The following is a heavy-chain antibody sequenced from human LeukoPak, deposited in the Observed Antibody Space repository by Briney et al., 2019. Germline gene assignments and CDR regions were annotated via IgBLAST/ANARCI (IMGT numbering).Heavy chain of an antibody. D-gene: IGHD3-3*01. CDR1: GGSISSSSYY. CDR3: ARAPRIGPYDFWSGYYLDY. Sequence: SETLSLTCTVSGGSISSSSYYWGWIRQPPGKGLEWIGSIYYSRSTYYNPSLKSRVTISVDTSKNQFSLKLSSVTAADTAVYYCARAPRIGPYDFWSGYYLDYWGQGTLVTVSS. J-gene: IGHJ4*02. CDR2: IYYSRST. V-gene: IGHV4-39*01.